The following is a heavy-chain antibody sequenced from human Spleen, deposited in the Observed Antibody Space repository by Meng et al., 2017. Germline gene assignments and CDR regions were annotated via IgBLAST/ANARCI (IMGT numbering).Heavy chain of an antibody. J-gene: IGHJ4*02. V-gene: IGHV4-34*01. CDR2: INHSGST. CDR1: GGSFSGYY. Sequence: SETLSLTCAVYGGSFSGYYWSWIRQPPGKGLEWIGEINHSGSTNYNPSLKSRVTISVDTSKNQFFLKLNSMTAADTAVYYCAIGDGIYDYVWGSSHYFDYWGQGTLVTVSS. D-gene: IGHD3-16*02. CDR3: AIGDGIYDYVWGSSHYFDY.